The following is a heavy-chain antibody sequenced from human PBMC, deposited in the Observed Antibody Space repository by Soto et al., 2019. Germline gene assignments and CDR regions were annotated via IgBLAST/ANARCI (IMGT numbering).Heavy chain of an antibody. J-gene: IGHJ6*02. V-gene: IGHV2-26*01. CDR1: GFSLSNARMG. CDR3: ARIRFYSSSWTYYYYGMDV. CDR2: IFSNDEK. D-gene: IGHD6-13*01. Sequence: SGPTLVNPTETLTLTCTVSGFSLSNARMGVSWIRQPPGKALEWLAHIFSNDEKSYSTSLKSRLTISKDTSKSQVVLTMTNMDPVDTATYYCARIRFYSSSWTYYYYGMDVWGQGTTVTVSS.